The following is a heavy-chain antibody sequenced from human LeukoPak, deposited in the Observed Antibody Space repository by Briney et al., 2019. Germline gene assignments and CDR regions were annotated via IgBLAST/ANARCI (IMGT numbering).Heavy chain of an antibody. CDR3: AKGGLRYFDL. CDR1: GFTFSSYA. Sequence: PGGSLRLSCAASGFTFSSYAMSWVRQAPGKGLEWLSSISESDAGTYYADSVKGRFTISRDNSKNALYLQVNSLRAADTAVYHCAKGGLRYFDLWGRGTLVTVSS. V-gene: IGHV3-23*01. J-gene: IGHJ2*01. CDR2: ISESDAGT. D-gene: IGHD3-16*01.